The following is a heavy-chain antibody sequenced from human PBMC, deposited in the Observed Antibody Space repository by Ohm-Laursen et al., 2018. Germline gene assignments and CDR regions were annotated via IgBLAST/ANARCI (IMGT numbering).Heavy chain of an antibody. CDR1: GGSFTGHY. CDR3: ARGSNEYGGLYFPH. Sequence: TLSLACTVSGGSFTGHYWSWIRQPPGKGLEWIGHISYTGYTSYKSSLKSRVTISLDTSRKHFSLRLTSLAAADTAVYYCARGSNEYGGLYFPHWGQGTLVTVSS. D-gene: IGHD4-23*01. CDR2: ISYTGYT. J-gene: IGHJ1*01. V-gene: IGHV4-59*11.